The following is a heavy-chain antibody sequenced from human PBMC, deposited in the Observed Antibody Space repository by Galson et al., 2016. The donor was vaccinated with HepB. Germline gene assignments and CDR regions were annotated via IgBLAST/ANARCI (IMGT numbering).Heavy chain of an antibody. V-gene: IGHV3-23*01. CDR3: AKMSGWELGDYFFDY. J-gene: IGHJ4*02. CDR1: GFTFSSFA. Sequence: SLRLSCAASGFTFSSFAMTWVRQAPGKGLEWVSTILRSGSSTYNAVSVKGRFTISRDNSRSTLSLQMNSLRAEDTAVYYCAKMSGWELGDYFFDYWGQGTLVTVSS. D-gene: IGHD1-26*01. CDR2: ILRSGSST.